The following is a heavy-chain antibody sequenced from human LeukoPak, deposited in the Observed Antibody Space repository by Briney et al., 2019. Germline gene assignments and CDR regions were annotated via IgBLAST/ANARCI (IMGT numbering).Heavy chain of an antibody. V-gene: IGHV3-33*08. J-gene: IGHJ4*02. CDR2: IWFDGSNT. CDR3: ARGLGYSYGYGIDY. D-gene: IGHD5-18*01. CDR1: RFTFSSYA. Sequence: GGSLRLSCAASRFTFSSYAMHWVRQAPGKGPEWVAIIWFDGSNTYYAESVEGRFTISRDNSKNTLYLQMNSLRAEDTAVYSCARGLGYSYGYGIDYWGQGTLVIASS.